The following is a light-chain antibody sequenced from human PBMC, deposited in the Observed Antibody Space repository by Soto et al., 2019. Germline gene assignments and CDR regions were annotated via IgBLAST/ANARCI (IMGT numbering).Light chain of an antibody. J-gene: IGKJ1*01. CDR3: KQYNNWPRT. V-gene: IGKV3-15*01. Sequence: EIVMTQSPATLSVSPGERATLSCRATQSVSSNLAWYQHKPGQAPRLLIYGASTRATGIPVRFSGSGSGTEFTLTISSPQSEDSAIYYCKQYNNWPRTCGQGTKVEI. CDR2: GAS. CDR1: QSVSSN.